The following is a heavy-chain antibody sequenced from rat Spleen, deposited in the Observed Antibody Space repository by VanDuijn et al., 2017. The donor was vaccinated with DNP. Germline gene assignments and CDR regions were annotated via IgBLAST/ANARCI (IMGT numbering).Heavy chain of an antibody. CDR1: GFTFSDYG. V-gene: IGHV5S13*01. CDR2: ITTGGGHT. J-gene: IGHJ1*01. Sequence: EVQLVESGGDLVQPGGSLKLSCAASGFTFSDYGMAWVRQVPSKGLEWVASITTGGGHTYYRDSVKGRFTISRDNAKSTLYLQMDSLRSEDTATYYCARHGRVTTVATYWYFDFWGPGTMVTVSS. CDR3: ARHGRVTTVATYWYFDF. D-gene: IGHD1-3*01.